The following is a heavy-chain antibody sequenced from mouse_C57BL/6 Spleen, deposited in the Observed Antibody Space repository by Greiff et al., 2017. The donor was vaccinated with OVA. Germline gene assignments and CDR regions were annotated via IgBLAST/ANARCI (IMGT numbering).Heavy chain of an antibody. CDR2: INPYNGGT. CDR1: GYTFTDYY. Sequence: EVQLQQSGPVLVKPGASVKMSCKASGYTFTDYYMNWVKQSHGKSLEWIGVINPYNGGTSYNQKFKGKATLTVDKSSSTAYMELNSLTSEDSAVYYCARGSLGQGYFDYWGQGTTLTVSS. V-gene: IGHV1-19*01. J-gene: IGHJ2*01. D-gene: IGHD3-3*01. CDR3: ARGSLGQGYFDY.